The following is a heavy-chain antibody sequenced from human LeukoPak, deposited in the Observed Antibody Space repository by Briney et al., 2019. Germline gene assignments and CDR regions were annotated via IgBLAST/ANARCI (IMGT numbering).Heavy chain of an antibody. Sequence: GGSLRLSCAASGFTFSSCPMHWVGQAPGKGLEYVSTITSNGGSTYYANSVKGRFTISRDNSKNTLYLQMGSRRAEDMAVYYGARTAWFDPWGQGTLVTVSS. J-gene: IGHJ5*02. CDR1: GFTFSSCP. CDR2: ITSNGGST. CDR3: ARTAWFDP. V-gene: IGHV3-64*01.